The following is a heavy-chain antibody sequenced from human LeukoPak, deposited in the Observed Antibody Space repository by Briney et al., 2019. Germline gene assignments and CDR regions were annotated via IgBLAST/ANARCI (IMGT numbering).Heavy chain of an antibody. CDR1: XGSVSSFY. J-gene: IGHJ3*02. D-gene: IGHD4-17*01. CDR2: LYDSGNT. CDR3: ARDPLSTVRRAFDI. V-gene: IGHV4-59*02. Sequence: KPSETLSLTCTVSXGSVSSFYWSWIRQPPGKGLEWIGYLYDSGNTNYNPSLKSRVTISVDTSKNQCSLNLSSVTAADTAVYYCARDPLSTVRRAFDIWGHGTMVTVSS.